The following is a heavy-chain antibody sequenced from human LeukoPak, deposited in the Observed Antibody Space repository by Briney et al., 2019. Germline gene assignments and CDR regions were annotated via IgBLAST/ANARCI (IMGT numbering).Heavy chain of an antibody. CDR1: GFTFSSYG. D-gene: IGHD3-22*01. J-gene: IGHJ4*02. Sequence: GGSLRLSCAASGFTFSSYGMHWVRQAPGKGLEWVAVISYDGSNKYFADSVQGRFTISRDNYKNTLYLHMNSLRAGDTDVYYCLRDWYYYDCSGYYARLRWGQGTLVTVSS. CDR3: LRDWYYYDCSGYYARLR. CDR2: ISYDGSNK. V-gene: IGHV3-30*03.